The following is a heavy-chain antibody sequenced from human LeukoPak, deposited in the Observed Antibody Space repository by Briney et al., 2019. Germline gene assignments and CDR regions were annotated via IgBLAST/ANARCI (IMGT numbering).Heavy chain of an antibody. V-gene: IGHV1-69*04. D-gene: IGHD2-15*01. CDR1: GGTFSSYA. Sequence: SVKVSCKASGGTFSSYAISWVRQAPGQGLEWMGRIIPIFGIANYAQKFQGRVTITADKSTSTAYMELSSLRSGDTAVYYCARGPSGYYDYWGQGTLVTVSS. CDR2: IIPIFGIA. J-gene: IGHJ4*02. CDR3: ARGPSGYYDY.